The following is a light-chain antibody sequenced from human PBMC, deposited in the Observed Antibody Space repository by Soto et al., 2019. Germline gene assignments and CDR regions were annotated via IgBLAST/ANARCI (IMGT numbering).Light chain of an antibody. CDR3: QQRSNWPAP. CDR1: QGISTY. CDR2: AAS. J-gene: IGKJ4*01. V-gene: IGKV1-39*01. Sequence: DIQMTQSPSSLSASVGDRVTITCRASQGISTYLNCYQQKPGKAPKLLIYAASSLQSGVPSRFSGSGSETDFTLTISSLEPEDFAVYYCQQRSNWPAPFGGGTKVDIK.